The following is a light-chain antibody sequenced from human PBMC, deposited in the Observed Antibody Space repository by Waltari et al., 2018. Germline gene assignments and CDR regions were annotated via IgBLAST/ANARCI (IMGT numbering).Light chain of an antibody. CDR1: ESVSTD. Sequence: ESVLTQSPGTLSVSPGERATLSCRASESVSTDLAWYQQKLGQAPSLLIYDASKRAIGIPARFSGSGSGTDFTLTISSLEPEDFAVYYCQQRPNWRFGRGTKVEMK. CDR2: DAS. CDR3: QQRPNWR. J-gene: IGKJ1*01. V-gene: IGKV3-11*01.